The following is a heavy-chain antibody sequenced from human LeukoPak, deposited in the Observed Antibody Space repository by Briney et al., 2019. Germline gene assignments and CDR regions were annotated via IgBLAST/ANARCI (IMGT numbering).Heavy chain of an antibody. CDR3: ARGGSGCFDY. CDR1: GFTFTGYW. Sequence: GGSLRLSCAASGFTFTGYWMHWVCQAPGEGLVWVSRIHYDGISTSYADSVKGRFTISRDNAKNTVYLQMNSLRVEDTAVYYCARGGSGCFDYWGQGTLVTASS. CDR2: IHYDGIST. V-gene: IGHV3-74*01. J-gene: IGHJ4*02. D-gene: IGHD6-19*01.